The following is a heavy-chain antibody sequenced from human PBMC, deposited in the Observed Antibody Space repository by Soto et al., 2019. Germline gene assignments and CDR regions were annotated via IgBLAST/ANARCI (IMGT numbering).Heavy chain of an antibody. CDR2: IIPIFGKA. CDR1: GDTFTSYA. J-gene: IGHJ5*02. Sequence: ASVKVSCKASGDTFTSYAISWVRQAPGQGLEWMGGIIPIFGKANYAQKFQGRVTITADTSTSTAYMELSSLRSEDTAVYYCAIDYTGPHLAVNTTRYWFDPWGQGTLVTVSS. V-gene: IGHV1-69*06. D-gene: IGHD6-19*01. CDR3: AIDYTGPHLAVNTTRYWFDP.